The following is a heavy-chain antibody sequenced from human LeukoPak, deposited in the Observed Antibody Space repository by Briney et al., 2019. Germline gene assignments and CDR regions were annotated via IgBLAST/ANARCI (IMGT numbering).Heavy chain of an antibody. CDR1: GFTFSSYG. V-gene: IGHV3-33*06. Sequence: GRSLRLSCAASGFTFSSYGMYWVRQAPGKGLEWVAVIWYDGSNKYYADSVKGRFTISRDNSKNTLYLQMNSLRAEDTAVYYCAKDLYYDSSGPFDYWGQGTLVTVSS. CDR3: AKDLYYDSSGPFDY. CDR2: IWYDGSNK. J-gene: IGHJ4*02. D-gene: IGHD3-22*01.